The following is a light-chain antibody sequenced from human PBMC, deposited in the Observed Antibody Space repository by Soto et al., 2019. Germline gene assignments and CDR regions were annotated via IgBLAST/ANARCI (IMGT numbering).Light chain of an antibody. Sequence: MTQSLSTVSLSPCDGITPSRRASQGIGDTLAWYQHKPGQTPRLLIYDTSARATGVPARFSGSRSGTEFTLTINSLQSEDFAVYYCQRYNNWPLTFGGGTKVDI. J-gene: IGKJ4*01. CDR3: QRYNNWPLT. V-gene: IGKV3-15*01. CDR2: DTS. CDR1: QGIGDT.